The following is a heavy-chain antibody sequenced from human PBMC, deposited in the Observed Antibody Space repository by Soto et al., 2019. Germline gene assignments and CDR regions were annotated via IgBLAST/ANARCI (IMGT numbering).Heavy chain of an antibody. CDR2: IKQDGSEK. Sequence: EVQLVESGGGLVQPGGSLRLSCAASGFTFSSYWMSWVRQAPGKGLEWVANIKQDGSEKYYVDSVKGRFTISRDNAKNSLDLQMNSLRGEGLDVYYCERAIYYYGMDGWGQGTTVTVSS. CDR1: GFTFSSYW. V-gene: IGHV3-7*01. CDR3: ERAIYYYGMDG. J-gene: IGHJ6*02.